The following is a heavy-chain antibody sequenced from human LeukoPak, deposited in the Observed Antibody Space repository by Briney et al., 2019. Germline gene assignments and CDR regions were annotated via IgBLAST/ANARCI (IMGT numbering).Heavy chain of an antibody. CDR3: ARQELGYCSSTSCFSDGMDV. Sequence: GGSLRLSCAASGFTVSSNYMSWVRQAPGKGLEWVSVIYSGGSTYYADSVKGRFTISRDNSKNTLYLQMNSLRAEDTAVYYCARQELGYCSSTSCFSDGMDVWGQGTTVTVSS. D-gene: IGHD2-2*01. CDR1: GFTVSSNY. CDR2: IYSGGST. J-gene: IGHJ6*02. V-gene: IGHV3-66*04.